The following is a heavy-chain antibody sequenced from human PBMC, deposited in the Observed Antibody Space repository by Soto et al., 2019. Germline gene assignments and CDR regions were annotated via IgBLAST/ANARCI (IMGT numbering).Heavy chain of an antibody. V-gene: IGHV4-39*01. CDR3: ARQRTTVVTQAYFDH. Sequence: SETLSLTCIVSGESISSSSYYWGWIRQPPGKGLEWIGSIYYSGRTYYNLSFKSRVTISIDTSKNQFSLKLSSVTATDTAVYYCARQRTTVVTQAYFDHWGQGALVTVSS. CDR2: IYYSGRT. D-gene: IGHD2-21*02. CDR1: GESISSSSYY. J-gene: IGHJ4*02.